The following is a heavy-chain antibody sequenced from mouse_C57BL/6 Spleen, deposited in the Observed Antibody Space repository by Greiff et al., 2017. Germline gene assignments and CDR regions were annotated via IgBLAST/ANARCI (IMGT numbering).Heavy chain of an antibody. D-gene: IGHD1-1*01. CDR2: IDPSDSET. CDR3: ARSNYYGSSSNFDY. Sequence: QVQLQQPGAELVRPGSSVKLSCKASGYTFTSYWMHWVKQRPIQGLEWIGNIDPSDSETHYNQKFKDKATLTVDKSSSTAYMQLSSLTSEDSAVYYCARSNYYGSSSNFDYWGQGTTLTVSS. J-gene: IGHJ2*01. CDR1: GYTFTSYW. V-gene: IGHV1-52*01.